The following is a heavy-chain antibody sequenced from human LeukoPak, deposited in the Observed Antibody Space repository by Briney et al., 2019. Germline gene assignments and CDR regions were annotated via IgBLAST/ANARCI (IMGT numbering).Heavy chain of an antibody. J-gene: IGHJ4*02. D-gene: IGHD6-19*01. CDR1: GYTFTGYY. CDR3: ARGYSSGWYRRGYYFDY. V-gene: IGHV1-2*02. CDR2: INPNSGGT. Sequence: ASVKVSCKASGYTFTGYYMHWVRQAPGQGLEWMGWINPNSGGTNYAQKFQGRVTMTRDTSISTAYMELSRLRSDDTAVYYCARGYSSGWYRRGYYFDYWGQGTLVTVSP.